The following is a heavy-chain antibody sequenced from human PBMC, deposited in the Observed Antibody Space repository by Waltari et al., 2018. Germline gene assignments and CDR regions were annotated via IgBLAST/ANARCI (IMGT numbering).Heavy chain of an antibody. CDR1: DYSIINGYY. V-gene: IGHV4-38-2*01. J-gene: IGHJ5*02. CDR2: INYSVNS. D-gene: IGHD2-21*01. Sequence: RESGPGLVRTSETLSLNCDVSDYSIINGYYWGWIRQPPGKGLEWIACINYSVNSYITPSFESRCTISVDTSSNQFSLQLHSVTAADTAVYFCGRLGGSMTTYQTFRDHWGQGILVNVSS. CDR3: GRLGGSMTTYQTFRDH.